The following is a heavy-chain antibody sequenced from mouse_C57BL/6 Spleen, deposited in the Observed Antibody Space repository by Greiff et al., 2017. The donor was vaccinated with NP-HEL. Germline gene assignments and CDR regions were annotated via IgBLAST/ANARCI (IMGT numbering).Heavy chain of an antibody. CDR1: GYTFTSYW. V-gene: IGHV1-64*01. D-gene: IGHD1-1*01. Sequence: QVQLQQPGAELVKPGASVKLSCKASGYTFTSYWMHWVKQRPGQGLEWIGMIHPNSGSTNYNEKYKSKATLTVDKSSSTAYMQLSSLTSEDSAVYYWARGIPITTVVATRYYFDYWGQGTTLTVSS. J-gene: IGHJ2*01. CDR3: ARGIPITTVVATRYYFDY. CDR2: IHPNSGST.